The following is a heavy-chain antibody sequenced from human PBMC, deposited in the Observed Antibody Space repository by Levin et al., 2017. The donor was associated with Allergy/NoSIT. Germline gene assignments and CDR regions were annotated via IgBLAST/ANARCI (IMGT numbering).Heavy chain of an antibody. CDR1: GDSVSSVKYY. V-gene: IGHV4-39*01. Sequence: SETLSLTCTISGDSVSSVKYYWAWIRQPPGKGLEWIGSMFSVGYTYYNPSLRSRVTISADTSKNQFSLTLTSVSTADTAIYYWARRLLRNTRNWYFDVWGRGTLVTVSS. D-gene: IGHD1-14*01. J-gene: IGHJ2*01. CDR2: MFSVGYT. CDR3: ARRLLRNTRNWYFDV.